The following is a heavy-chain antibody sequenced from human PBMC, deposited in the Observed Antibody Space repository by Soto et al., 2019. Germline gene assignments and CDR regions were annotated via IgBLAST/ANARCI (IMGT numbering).Heavy chain of an antibody. Sequence: GESLKISCKGSGDAFTNYWIAWVRQMPGKGLEWMGIIYPGDSNTRYSPSFQGQVTISADKSISTAYLQWSSLKASDTAIYYCATVWVLGQTFETDLNYWGQGQWSPSPQ. CDR1: GDAFTNYW. V-gene: IGHV5-51*01. D-gene: IGHD6-6*01. CDR3: ATVWVLGQTFETDLNY. CDR2: IYPGDSNT. J-gene: IGHJ3*01.